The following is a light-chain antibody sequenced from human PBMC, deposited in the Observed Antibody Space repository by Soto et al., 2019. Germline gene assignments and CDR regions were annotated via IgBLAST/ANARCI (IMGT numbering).Light chain of an antibody. CDR1: QDSNNF. CDR3: QQYEDLPLT. Sequence: DIQMTQSPSSLSASVGDSVTISCQASQDSNNFLNGYQQKPGKPPQLLLYDASTLEKGVPSRFSGAGSGADFSFTISNLQPEDSATFYWQQYEDLPLTFGQGTKVEIK. J-gene: IGKJ1*01. V-gene: IGKV1-33*01. CDR2: DAS.